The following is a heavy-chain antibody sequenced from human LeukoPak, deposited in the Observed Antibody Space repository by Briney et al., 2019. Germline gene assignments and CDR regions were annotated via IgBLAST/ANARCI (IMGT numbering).Heavy chain of an antibody. D-gene: IGHD3-22*01. CDR1: GPIFSSYG. Sequence: GGSLRLSCGASGPIFSSYGMHWVRQAPGKGPEYVSAITNNGDRTYYADSVKGRFTISRDNYKNTLYLEMGSLRPEDTAVYYCARARYGGYYDYWGQGTLVTVSS. CDR2: ITNNGDRT. CDR3: ARARYGGYYDY. V-gene: IGHV3-64*02. J-gene: IGHJ4*02.